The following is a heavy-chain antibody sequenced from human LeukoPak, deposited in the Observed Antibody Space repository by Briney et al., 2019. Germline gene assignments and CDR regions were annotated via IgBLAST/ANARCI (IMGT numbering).Heavy chain of an antibody. CDR2: ISYDGTNK. J-gene: IGHJ6*03. V-gene: IGHV3-30*01. D-gene: IGHD3-16*01. CDR1: GFTFTSYA. CDR3: ARDQGSLPVWFYYYMDV. Sequence: GGSLRLSCAASGFTFTSYAMHWVRQARGKGLEWLAVISYDGTNKYYADSVKGRFTISRDNSKNTLYLQMNSLRDEDTAVYYCARDQGSLPVWFYYYMDVWGSGTTVTVSS.